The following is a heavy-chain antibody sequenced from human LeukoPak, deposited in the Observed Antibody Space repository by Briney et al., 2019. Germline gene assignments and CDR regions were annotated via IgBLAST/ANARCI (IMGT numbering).Heavy chain of an antibody. CDR3: ARGGGDSHFDY. J-gene: IGHJ4*02. V-gene: IGHV3-23*01. D-gene: IGHD3-22*01. CDR2: ICGSGGST. CDR1: GFTFSRYG. Sequence: PGGALRLSCAASGFTFSRYGMSWVRPAPGRGVGCGSAICGSGGSTYCADSVKGRFTLSRDNSKNTLYLQMNSLRAADTAVYYCARGGGDSHFDYWGQGTLVTVSS.